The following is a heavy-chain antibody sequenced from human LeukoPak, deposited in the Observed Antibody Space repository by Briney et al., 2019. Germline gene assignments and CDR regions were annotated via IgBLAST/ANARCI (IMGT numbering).Heavy chain of an antibody. CDR3: VKTLGYSSSGGDI. Sequence: GGSLRLSCAASGFTLSSYGMSWFRQAPGKGLEWLSAISGSGGSTYYADSVQGRFTISRDNSKNTLYLQMSSLRAEDTAVYYCVKTLGYSSSGGDIWGQGTMVTVSS. CDR1: GFTLSSYG. V-gene: IGHV3-23*01. CDR2: ISGSGGST. J-gene: IGHJ3*02. D-gene: IGHD6-6*01.